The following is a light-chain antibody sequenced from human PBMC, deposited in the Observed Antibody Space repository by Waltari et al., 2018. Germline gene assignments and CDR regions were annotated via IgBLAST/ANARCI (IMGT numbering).Light chain of an antibody. J-gene: IGKJ1*01. CDR3: MQSTQWPRT. V-gene: IGKV2-30*02. CDR1: QGLLHSDGNTY. Sequence: DVVMTQSPLSLTVTLGQPASLSCRSSQGLLHSDGNTYFNWFQQRPGQSPRRLIYKVFNRESGVPDRFSGSGSGTDFTLKISRVEAEDVGFYYCMQSTQWPRTFGQGTKVQIK. CDR2: KVF.